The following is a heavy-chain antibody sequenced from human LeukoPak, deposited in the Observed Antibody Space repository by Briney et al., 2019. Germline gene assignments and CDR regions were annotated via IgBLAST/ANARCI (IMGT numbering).Heavy chain of an antibody. V-gene: IGHV3-30-3*01. D-gene: IGHD3-3*02. CDR3: ARDSDSISDAFDI. CDR1: GFTFSSYA. J-gene: IGHJ3*02. CDR2: ISYDGSNK. Sequence: GGSQRLSCAASGFTFSSYAVHWVRQAPGKGLEWVAVISYDGSNKYYADSVKGRFTISRDNSKNTLYLQMNSLRAEDTAVYYCARDSDSISDAFDIWGQGTMVTVSS.